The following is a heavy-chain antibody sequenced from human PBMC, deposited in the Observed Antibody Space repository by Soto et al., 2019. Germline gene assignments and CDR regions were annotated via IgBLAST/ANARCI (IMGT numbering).Heavy chain of an antibody. CDR3: ARVTVSNGDSFDY. V-gene: IGHV4-31*03. D-gene: IGHD4-17*01. Sequence: PSETLSLISTVSGGSISSGGYYWSWIRQHPWKGLEWIGYIYYSGSTYYNPSLKSRVTISVDTSKNQFSLKLSSVTAADTAAYYCARVTVSNGDSFDYWGHVXLVTVYS. J-gene: IGHJ4*01. CDR1: GGSISSGGYY. CDR2: IYYSGST.